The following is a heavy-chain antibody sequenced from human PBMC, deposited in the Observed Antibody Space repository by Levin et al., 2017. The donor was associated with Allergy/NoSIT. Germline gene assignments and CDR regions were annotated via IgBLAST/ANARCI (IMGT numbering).Heavy chain of an antibody. J-gene: IGHJ4*02. CDR2: INPNSGGT. Sequence: GASVKVSCKASGYTFTGYYMHWVRQAPGQGLEWMGWINPNSGGTNYAQKFQGRVTMTRDTSISTAYMELSRLRSDDTAVYYCARRGSGGVYSSSWYNYWGQGTLVTVSS. CDR3: ARRGSGGVYSSSWYNY. V-gene: IGHV1-2*02. CDR1: GYTFTGYY. D-gene: IGHD6-13*01.